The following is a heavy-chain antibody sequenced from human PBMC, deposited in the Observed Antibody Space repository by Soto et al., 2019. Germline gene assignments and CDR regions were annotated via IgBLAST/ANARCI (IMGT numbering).Heavy chain of an antibody. J-gene: IGHJ5*02. Sequence: QVQLVPSGAEVKKPGASVKVSCKASGYTFTSYGISWVRQAPGQGLEWMGWISAYNGNTYYAQKLQCRVTITTGTSTRTAYMELRSLESDVTAVDYCARDREMYYGSGPSLRFDPWGQGTLVTVS. D-gene: IGHD3-10*01. CDR2: ISAYNGNT. CDR1: GYTFTSYG. CDR3: ARDREMYYGSGPSLRFDP. V-gene: IGHV1-18*01.